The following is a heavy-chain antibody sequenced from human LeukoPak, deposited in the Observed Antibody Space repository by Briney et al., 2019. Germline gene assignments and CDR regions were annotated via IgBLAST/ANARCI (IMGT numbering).Heavy chain of an antibody. J-gene: IGHJ6*02. Sequence: GGSLRLSCAASGFTFSSYAMSWVRQAPGKGLEWVSAISGSGGSTYYADSVKGRFTISRDNSKNTLYLQMNSLRAEDTAVYYYAKVLWFGELVSYYYGMDVWGQGTTVTVSS. V-gene: IGHV3-23*01. CDR3: AKVLWFGELVSYYYGMDV. D-gene: IGHD3-10*01. CDR1: GFTFSSYA. CDR2: ISGSGGST.